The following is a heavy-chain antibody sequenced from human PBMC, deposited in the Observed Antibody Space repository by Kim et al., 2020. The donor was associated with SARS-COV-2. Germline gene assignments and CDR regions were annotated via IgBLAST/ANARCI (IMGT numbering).Heavy chain of an antibody. J-gene: IGHJ3*02. CDR3: AREAFGELNLYAFDI. D-gene: IGHD3-10*01. CDR2: INTNTGNP. Sequence: ASVKVSCKASGYTFTSYAMNWVRQAPGQGLEWMGWINTNTGNPTYAQGFTGRFVFSLDTSVSTAYLQISSLKAEDTAVYYCAREAFGELNLYAFDIWGQGTMVTVSS. V-gene: IGHV7-4-1*02. CDR1: GYTFTSYA.